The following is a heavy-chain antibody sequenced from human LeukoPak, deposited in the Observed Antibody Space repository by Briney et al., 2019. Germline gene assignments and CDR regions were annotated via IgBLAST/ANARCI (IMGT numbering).Heavy chain of an antibody. CDR3: ARGPGGSWSNWFDP. Sequence: SETLSLTCTVSGGSISSGGYSWSWIRQPPGKGLEWIGYIYHSGSTYYNPSLKSRVTISVDRFKNQFSLKLSSVTAADTAVYYCARGPGGSWSNWFDPWGQGTLVTVSS. J-gene: IGHJ5*02. CDR1: GGSISSGGYS. CDR2: IYHSGST. V-gene: IGHV4-30-2*01. D-gene: IGHD6-13*01.